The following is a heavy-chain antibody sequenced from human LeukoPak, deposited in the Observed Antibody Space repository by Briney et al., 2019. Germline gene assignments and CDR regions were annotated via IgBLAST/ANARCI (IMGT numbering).Heavy chain of an antibody. Sequence: GGSLRLSCAASGFIFGDYAMHWVRQAPGKGLEWVAAIAFDDTDRYYIDSAKGRFTISRDDSKNTLYLHMTSLRAEDTAVYYCTNSDDYGDYWGQGTLVTVSS. V-gene: IGHV3-30*04. CDR1: GFIFGDYA. CDR2: IAFDDTDR. J-gene: IGHJ4*02. CDR3: TNSDDYGDY.